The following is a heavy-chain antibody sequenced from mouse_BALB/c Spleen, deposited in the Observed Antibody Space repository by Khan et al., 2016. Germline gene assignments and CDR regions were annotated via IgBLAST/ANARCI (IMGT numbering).Heavy chain of an antibody. D-gene: IGHD2-3*01. Sequence: EVQLQESGAELVKPGASVKLSCTASGFNIKDTYMHWVKQRPEQGLEWIGRIDPANVNTKYDPKFQGTATITADTSSNTAYLQLSSLTSEDTAVYYCAREGYYPYWGQGTTLTVSS. V-gene: IGHV14-3*02. CDR1: GFNIKDTY. CDR2: IDPANVNT. CDR3: AREGYYPY. J-gene: IGHJ2*01.